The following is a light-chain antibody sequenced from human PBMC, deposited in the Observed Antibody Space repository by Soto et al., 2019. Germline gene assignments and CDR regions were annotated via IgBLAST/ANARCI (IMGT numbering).Light chain of an antibody. Sequence: EIVLTQSPGTLSLSPGERATLSCWASQSVASTYLGWYQQKPGQAPRLLIYGASSRATGIPDRFSGSGSGTDFTLTISRLEPEDFALYYCQQYAGSPTFGQGTRLGIK. CDR1: QSVASTY. J-gene: IGKJ5*01. CDR2: GAS. V-gene: IGKV3-20*01. CDR3: QQYAGSPT.